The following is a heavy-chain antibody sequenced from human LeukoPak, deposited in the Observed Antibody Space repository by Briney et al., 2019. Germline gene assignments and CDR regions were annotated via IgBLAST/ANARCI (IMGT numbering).Heavy chain of an antibody. CDR3: ARELDVVVVAATPDYGMDV. CDR1: GLTFSDYY. CDR2: ISSSGNTI. V-gene: IGHV3-11*01. D-gene: IGHD2-15*01. J-gene: IGHJ6*02. Sequence: PGGSLRLSCAASGLTFSDYYMSWIRQAPGKGLEWVSYISSSGNTIYYADSVKGRFTISRDNAKNSLYLQMNSLRAEDTAVYYCARELDVVVVAATPDYGMDVWGQGTTVTVSS.